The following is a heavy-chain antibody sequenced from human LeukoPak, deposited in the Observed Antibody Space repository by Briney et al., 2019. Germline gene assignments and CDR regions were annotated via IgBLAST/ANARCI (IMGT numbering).Heavy chain of an antibody. D-gene: IGHD3-10*01. Sequence: GGSLRLSCAASGFTFSIYSMNWVRQAPGKGLEWVSSISSGSDYIYYADSVKGRFTISRDNAKNSLYLQINSLRAEDTAVYYCARDPYYYGSGSSSYWGQGTLVTVSS. J-gene: IGHJ4*02. CDR3: ARDPYYYGSGSSSY. CDR1: GFTFSIYS. CDR2: ISSGSDYI. V-gene: IGHV3-21*01.